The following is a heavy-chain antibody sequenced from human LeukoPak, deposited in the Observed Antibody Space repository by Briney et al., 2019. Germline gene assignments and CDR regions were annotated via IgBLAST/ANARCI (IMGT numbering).Heavy chain of an antibody. CDR1: GFTFSTYA. D-gene: IGHD6-13*01. V-gene: IGHV3-23*01. J-gene: IGHJ4*02. CDR3: AKDAGRTEVLYFDY. CDR2: ISGSGGTT. Sequence: GGSLRLSCAASGFTFSTYAMTWVRQAPGKGLEWVSGISGSGGTTYYADSVKGRFTISRDNSKNTLYLQMNSLRAEDTAVYYCAKDAGRTEVLYFDYWGQGTLVTVSS.